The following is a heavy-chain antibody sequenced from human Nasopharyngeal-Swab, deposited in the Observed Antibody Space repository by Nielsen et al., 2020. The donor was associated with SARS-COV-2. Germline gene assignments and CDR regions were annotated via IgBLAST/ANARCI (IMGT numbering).Heavy chain of an antibody. CDR2: IYYSGST. Sequence: SETLSLTCTVSGGSISSYYWSWIRQPPGKGLEWIGYIYYSGSTNYNPSLKSRVTISVDTSKNQFSLKLSSVTAADTAVYYCARDLLYGDFYYYYGMDVGGQGTTVTVSS. CDR1: GGSISSYY. V-gene: IGHV4-59*01. CDR3: ARDLLYGDFYYYYGMDV. D-gene: IGHD4-17*01. J-gene: IGHJ6*02.